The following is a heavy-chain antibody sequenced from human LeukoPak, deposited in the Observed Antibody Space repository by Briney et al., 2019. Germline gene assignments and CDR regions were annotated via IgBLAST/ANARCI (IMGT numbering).Heavy chain of an antibody. J-gene: IGHJ4*02. CDR3: AKQLGYCSDGSCYFPY. CDR2: ISNNGGYT. V-gene: IGHV3-23*01. Sequence: GGSLRLSCAASGFTFSSSAMSWVRQAPGKGLEWVSAISNNGGYTYYADSVQGLFTISRDNSKSTLCLQMNSLRAEDTAVYYCAKQLGYCSDGSCYFPYWGQGTLVTVSS. CDR1: GFTFSSSA. D-gene: IGHD2-15*01.